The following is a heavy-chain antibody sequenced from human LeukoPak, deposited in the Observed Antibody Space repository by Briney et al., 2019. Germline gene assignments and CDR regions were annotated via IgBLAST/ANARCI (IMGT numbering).Heavy chain of an antibody. D-gene: IGHD3-22*01. CDR2: ISTGGTT. Sequence: SETLSLTCAVSGGSISSYYWSWIRQPAGKGLEWIGRISTGGTTNYNPSLTSRITMSVDTSKNQFSLNLTSVTAADTAVYYCARSYDSSGYYYEREYFQHWGQGTLVTVSS. V-gene: IGHV4-4*07. CDR1: GGSISSYY. J-gene: IGHJ1*01. CDR3: ARSYDSSGYYYEREYFQH.